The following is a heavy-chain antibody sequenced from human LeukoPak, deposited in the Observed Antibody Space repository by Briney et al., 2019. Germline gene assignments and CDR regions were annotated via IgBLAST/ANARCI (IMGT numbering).Heavy chain of an antibody. CDR3: ARYTYKHDC. Sequence: GGSLRLSCAASGFTFSHYWMTWVRQAPGKRLEWVANVKEDGSQKTYVDSVKGRFTISRDNAKNSLYLQMNNVRAEDTAVYYCARYTYKHDCWGQGTLVTVSS. D-gene: IGHD5-24*01. CDR1: GFTFSHYW. CDR2: VKEDGSQK. J-gene: IGHJ4*02. V-gene: IGHV3-7*01.